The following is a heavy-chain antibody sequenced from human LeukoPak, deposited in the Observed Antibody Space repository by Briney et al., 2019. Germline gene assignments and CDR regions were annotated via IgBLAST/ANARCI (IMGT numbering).Heavy chain of an antibody. V-gene: IGHV3-30*02. CDR2: IRPDGIK. J-gene: IGHJ6*03. D-gene: IGHD3-10*01. CDR3: AKLGKTENHYGSGRFSYYYYMDV. Sequence: GGSLRLSCAASGFTFSNYGMHWVRQAPGKGLEWVAFIRPDGIKYHADSVKGRFTISRDNSKNTLYLQMNSLRAEDTAVYYCAKLGKTENHYGSGRFSYYYYMDVWGKGTTVTISS. CDR1: GFTFSNYG.